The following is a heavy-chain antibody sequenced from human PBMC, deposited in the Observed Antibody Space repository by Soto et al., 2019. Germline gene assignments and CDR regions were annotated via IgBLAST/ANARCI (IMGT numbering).Heavy chain of an antibody. CDR2: INAGSGNT. D-gene: IGHD3-10*01. J-gene: IGHJ4*02. V-gene: IGHV1-3*01. CDR3: AIVLWFGESFRDFFDY. Sequence: GASVKVSCKASGYTFTGFSLHWVRQAPGQRLEWMGWINAGSGNTKYSQKFQGRVTITRDTSASTAYMELSSLTSEDTAVYYCAIVLWFGESFRDFFDYWAQGSSVTV. CDR1: GYTFTGFS.